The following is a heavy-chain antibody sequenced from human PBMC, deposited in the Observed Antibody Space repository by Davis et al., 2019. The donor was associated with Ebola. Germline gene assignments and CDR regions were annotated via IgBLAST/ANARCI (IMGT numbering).Heavy chain of an antibody. V-gene: IGHV4-34*01. CDR2: INHSGST. D-gene: IGHD3-3*01. CDR1: GFTFSNAW. Sequence: ESLKISCAASGFTFSNAWMNWVRQPPGKGLEWIGEINHSGSTNYNPSLKSRVTISVDTSKNQFSLKLSSVTAADTAVYYCARGTTATVLRFLEWLSLHWFDPWGQGTLVTVSS. CDR3: ARGTTATVLRFLEWLSLHWFDP. J-gene: IGHJ5*02.